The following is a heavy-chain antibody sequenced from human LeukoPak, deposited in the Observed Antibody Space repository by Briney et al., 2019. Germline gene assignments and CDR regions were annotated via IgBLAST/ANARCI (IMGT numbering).Heavy chain of an antibody. CDR2: INSDGSTT. D-gene: IGHD4/OR15-4a*01. CDR3: ARRAGAYSHPYDY. J-gene: IGHJ4*02. Sequence: GGSLRLSCAASGFTFSSYWMHWVRQAPGKGLVWVSRINSDGSTTNYADSVKGRFTISRDNAKNTLYLQMNSLRADDTAVYYCARRAGAYSHPYDYWGQGTLVTVSS. CDR1: GFTFSSYW. V-gene: IGHV3-74*01.